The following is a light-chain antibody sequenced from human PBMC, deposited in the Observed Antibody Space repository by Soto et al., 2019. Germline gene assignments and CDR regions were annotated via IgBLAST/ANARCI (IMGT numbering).Light chain of an antibody. CDR2: SND. CDR1: SSNIGSNT. J-gene: IGLJ3*02. Sequence: HSVLTQSPSASGTPGQRVSISCSGSSSNIGSNTVSWYQHVPGTAPKLLIYSNDQRPSAVPGRFSGSKSGSSASLAISGLQSEDEAYYYCATWDDSLNVVFGGGTKLTVL. CDR3: ATWDDSLNVV. V-gene: IGLV1-44*01.